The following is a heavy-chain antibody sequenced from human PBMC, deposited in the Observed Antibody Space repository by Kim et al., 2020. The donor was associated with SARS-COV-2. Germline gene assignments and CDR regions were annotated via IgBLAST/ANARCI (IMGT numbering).Heavy chain of an antibody. CDR2: ISYDGSEK. V-gene: IGHV3-30*18. J-gene: IGHJ4*02. Sequence: GGSLRLSCAASGFTFSNSGMHWVRQAPGKGLEWVAVISYDGSEKYYADSVKGRFTISRDNSKNTLCLQMNSLRVEDTAVYYCAKDRSSSWSFDYWGQGTLVIVSS. CDR1: GFTFSNSG. D-gene: IGHD6-13*01. CDR3: AKDRSSSWSFDY.